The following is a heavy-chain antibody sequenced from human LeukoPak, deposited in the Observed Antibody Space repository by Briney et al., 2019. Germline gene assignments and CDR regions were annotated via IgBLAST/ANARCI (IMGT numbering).Heavy chain of an antibody. CDR2: IYYSGST. V-gene: IGHV4-39*07. CDR1: GGSISSSSYY. J-gene: IGHJ3*02. D-gene: IGHD2-15*01. CDR3: ARYCSGGSCSMDHDAFDI. Sequence: KPSETLSLTCTVAGGSISSSSYYWGWIRQPPGKGLEWIGSIYYSGSTCYNPSLKSRVTVSVDTSKNQFSLKLSSVTAADTAVYYCARYCSGGSCSMDHDAFDIWGQGTMVTVSS.